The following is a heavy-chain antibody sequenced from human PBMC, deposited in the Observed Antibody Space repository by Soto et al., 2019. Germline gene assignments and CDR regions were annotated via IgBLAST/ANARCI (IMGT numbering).Heavy chain of an antibody. Sequence: SETLSLTCSVSGGTINSGDYFWSWLRQPPGKGLEWIGSIFYTGSTYYSPSLKSRASMSTDTSKNQFSLRLRSLTAADTTVYFCASVKATLYGHYYFDYWGQGTPVTVSS. J-gene: IGHJ4*02. CDR1: GGTINSGDYF. CDR3: ASVKATLYGHYYFDY. D-gene: IGHD5-12*01. CDR2: IFYTGST. V-gene: IGHV4-30-4*01.